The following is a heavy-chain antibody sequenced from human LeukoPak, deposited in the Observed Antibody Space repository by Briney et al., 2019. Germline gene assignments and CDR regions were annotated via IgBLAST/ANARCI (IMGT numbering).Heavy chain of an antibody. D-gene: IGHD3/OR15-3a*01. J-gene: IGHJ4*02. V-gene: IGHV3-53*01. CDR1: GGSFSGYY. CDR2: IYSGGST. CDR3: ARDQFAFGLFDY. Sequence: PSETLSLTCAVYGGSFSGYYWSWVRQAPGKGLEWVSVIYSGGSTYYADSVKGRFTISRDSSKNTLYLQMNRLRAEDTAVYYCARDQFAFGLFDYWGQGNLATVSS.